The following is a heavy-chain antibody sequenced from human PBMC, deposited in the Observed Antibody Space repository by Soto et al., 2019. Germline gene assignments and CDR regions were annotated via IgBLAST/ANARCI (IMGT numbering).Heavy chain of an antibody. D-gene: IGHD3-22*01. CDR3: ARWVGGSMYDNSGKYDS. J-gene: IGHJ5*01. CDR2: VSNDGIRK. Sequence: QVQLVESGGGVVQPGRSLRLTCAASGFIFSGSCMHWVRQAPGKGLEWVALVSNDGIRKYYGDSVKGRFTISRDNAENTLYLQMNSLRAEDTAVYYCARWVGGSMYDNSGKYDSWGQGTLVTVSS. CDR1: GFIFSGSC. V-gene: IGHV3-30*03.